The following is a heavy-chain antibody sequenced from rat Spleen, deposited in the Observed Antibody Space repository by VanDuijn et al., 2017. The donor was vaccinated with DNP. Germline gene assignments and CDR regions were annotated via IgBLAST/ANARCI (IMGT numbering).Heavy chain of an antibody. Sequence: EVQLQESGPGLVKPSQSLSLTCSVTGYSITSNYWGWIRKFPGNKMEWIGHISYSGSTGYNPSPKSRIPIPRNKSKNQFFLHLNSVTTEDTATYYCARWSDYFDYWGQGVMVTVSS. V-gene: IGHV3-1*01. CDR2: ISYSGST. CDR1: GYSITSNY. J-gene: IGHJ2*01. CDR3: ARWSDYFDY.